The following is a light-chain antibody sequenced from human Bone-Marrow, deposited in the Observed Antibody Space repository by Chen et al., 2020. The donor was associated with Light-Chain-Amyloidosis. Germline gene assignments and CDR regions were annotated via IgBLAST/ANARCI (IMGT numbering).Light chain of an antibody. CDR1: DLPTKY. CDR3: QSADSSGTYEVI. J-gene: IGLJ2*01. V-gene: IGLV3-25*03. Sequence: SYELTQPPSVSVSPGQTARITCSGDDLPTKYAYWYQQKPGQAPVLVIHRDTERPSGISDLFSRSTSGTTATLTISGVQAEDEADYHCQSADSSGTYEVIFGGGTKLTVL. CDR2: RDT.